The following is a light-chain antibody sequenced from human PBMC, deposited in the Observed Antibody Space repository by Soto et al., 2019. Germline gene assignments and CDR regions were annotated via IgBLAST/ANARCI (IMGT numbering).Light chain of an antibody. CDR2: AND. Sequence: QAVLTQPPSVSGTPGLRVNISCSGGISDIGKDTVNWYQQVPGEAPRLLIYANDLRPSRVSDRFSGSKSGTSASLAISGLQSEDEANYYCSTWDDNLSVVFGGGTKVTVL. J-gene: IGLJ2*01. CDR3: STWDDNLSVV. CDR1: ISDIGKDT. V-gene: IGLV1-44*01.